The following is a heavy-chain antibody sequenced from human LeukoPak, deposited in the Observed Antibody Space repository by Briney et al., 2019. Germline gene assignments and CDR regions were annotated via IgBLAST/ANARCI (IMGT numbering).Heavy chain of an antibody. CDR2: IYYSGST. J-gene: IGHJ4*02. CDR1: GGSISSYY. CDR3: ARDSYDSSGDY. Sequence: SETLSLTCTVSGGSISSYYWSWIRQPPGKGLEWIGYIYYSGSTNYNPSLKSRVTMSVDTSKNQFSLKLSSVTAADTAVYYCARDSYDSSGDYWGQGTLVTVSS. D-gene: IGHD3-22*01. V-gene: IGHV4-59*12.